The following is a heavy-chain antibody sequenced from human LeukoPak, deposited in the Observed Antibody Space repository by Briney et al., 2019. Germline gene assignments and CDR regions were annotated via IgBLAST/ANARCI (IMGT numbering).Heavy chain of an antibody. CDR1: GFTFTSYS. J-gene: IGHJ4*02. V-gene: IGHV3-21*01. Sequence: GGSLRLSCAASGFTFTSYSMNWVRQAPGKGLEWVSSISSSSSYIYYADSVKGRFTISRDNAKNSLYLQMNSLRAEDTAVYYCARDRAAVAGQGCDYWGQGTLVTVSS. D-gene: IGHD6-19*01. CDR3: ARDRAAVAGQGCDY. CDR2: ISSSSSYI.